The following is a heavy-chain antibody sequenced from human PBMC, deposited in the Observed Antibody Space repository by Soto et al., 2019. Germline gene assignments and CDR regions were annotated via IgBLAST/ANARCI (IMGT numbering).Heavy chain of an antibody. J-gene: IGHJ6*02. CDR3: AIGVWRGSGSYYRSCGMDV. Sequence: QVQLVQSGAEVKKPGASVKVSRKASGYTFTSYYMHWVRQAPGQGLEWMGIINPSGGSTSYEHKYQGRVTMTRVTSTRKDYMELRSLRSEDPGVDYSAIGVWRGSGSYYRSCGMDVWGQGTTVTVSS. CDR1: GYTFTSYY. V-gene: IGHV1-46*01. CDR2: INPSGGST. D-gene: IGHD3-10*01.